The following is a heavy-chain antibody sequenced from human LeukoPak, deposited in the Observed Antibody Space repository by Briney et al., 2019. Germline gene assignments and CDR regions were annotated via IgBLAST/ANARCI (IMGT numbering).Heavy chain of an antibody. D-gene: IGHD6-19*01. CDR1: GFTDSSNY. CDR2: IYSGGNT. J-gene: IGHJ4*02. CDR3: ARHPVAGAY. Sequence: GGSLRLSCAASGFTDSSNYMSWVRQSPGKGLEWVSVIYSGGNTFYADSVKGRFTISRDNSKNTVYLQMNNLRAEDTAVYYCARHPVAGAYWGQGTLVTVSS. V-gene: IGHV3-53*01.